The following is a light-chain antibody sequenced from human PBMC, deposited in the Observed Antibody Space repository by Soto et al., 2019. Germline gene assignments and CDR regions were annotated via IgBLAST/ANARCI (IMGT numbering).Light chain of an antibody. V-gene: IGKV3-11*01. CDR3: KQRSNGIN. CDR1: QSVSSY. CDR2: DAS. J-gene: IGKJ5*01. Sequence: IVLTHSPATLSLSPWERATLSFRASQSVSSYLAWYQQKPGQAPRLLIYDASNRATGIPARFSGSGSGTDFTLTISSLEPEDFAVYYCKQRSNGINFGQGTRREIK.